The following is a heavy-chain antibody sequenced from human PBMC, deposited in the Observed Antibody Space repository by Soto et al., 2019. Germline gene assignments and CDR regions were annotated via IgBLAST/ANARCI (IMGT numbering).Heavy chain of an antibody. CDR3: ARDRGVSGSYVFDP. Sequence: SETLSLTCTVSGGTISSWYWSWIRQPPGKGLEWIGYIYYSGSTNYNPSLKSRVTISVDTSKNQFSLKLSSVTAADTAVYYCARDRGVSGSYVFDPWGQGTLVTVSS. J-gene: IGHJ5*02. D-gene: IGHD1-26*01. CDR1: GGTISSWY. CDR2: IYYSGST. V-gene: IGHV4-59*01.